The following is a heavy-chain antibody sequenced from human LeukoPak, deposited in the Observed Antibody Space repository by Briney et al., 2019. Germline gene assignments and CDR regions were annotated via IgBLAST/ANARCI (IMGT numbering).Heavy chain of an antibody. V-gene: IGHV3-53*01. J-gene: IGHJ4*02. CDR1: GFTAGYNY. Sequence: PGGSLRLSCAVSGFTAGYNYMSWVRQAPGKGLEWVSVIYRGDTYYADSVKGRFTISRDDSKNTVFLQMTRLRADDTAVYFCASYYCSSGSCYFDTWGQGTLVAVSS. D-gene: IGHD2-15*01. CDR2: IYRGDT. CDR3: ASYYCSSGSCYFDT.